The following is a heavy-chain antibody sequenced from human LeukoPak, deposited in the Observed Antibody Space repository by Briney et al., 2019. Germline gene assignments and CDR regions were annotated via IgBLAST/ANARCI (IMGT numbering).Heavy chain of an antibody. Sequence: SQTLSLTCAISGDSASINSAAWDWIRQSPSRGLEWLGRTYYRSKWYTYYAASVKSRIAINRDTSKNQFSLQLNSVTPEDTAVYYCARSTGPIDYWGQGTLVTVSS. J-gene: IGHJ4*02. CDR3: ARSTGPIDY. CDR2: TYYRSKWYT. CDR1: GDSASINSAA. D-gene: IGHD1-1*01. V-gene: IGHV6-1*01.